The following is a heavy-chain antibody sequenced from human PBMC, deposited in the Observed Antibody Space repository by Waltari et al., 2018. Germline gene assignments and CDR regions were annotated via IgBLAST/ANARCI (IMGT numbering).Heavy chain of an antibody. CDR2: INPSGGST. V-gene: IGHV1-46*01. CDR1: EYTFPSPY. J-gene: IGHJ6*02. D-gene: IGHD2-21*01. Sequence: QVQLVQYGAEVKKPGASVKISCKTSEYTFPSPYIQWVRQAPGQGLEWMGIINPSGGSTIYAQKFQGRVTMTRDTSTSTVYMELSSLRSDDTAVYYCALDTGALWMDVWGQGTTVTVSS. CDR3: ALDTGALWMDV.